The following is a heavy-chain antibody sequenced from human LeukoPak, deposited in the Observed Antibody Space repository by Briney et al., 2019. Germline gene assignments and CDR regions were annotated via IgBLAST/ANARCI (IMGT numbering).Heavy chain of an antibody. J-gene: IGHJ4*02. D-gene: IGHD1-1*01. V-gene: IGHV4-4*09. CDR2: ISTSEST. Sequence: PSETLPLTCTISRGSISTYYWSWIRQPPGKGLEWIGYISTSESTNYNPSLKSRITISVDTSKNQFSLNLSSVTAADTAVYYCARRRTTGTTGYCDYWGQGTLVTVSS. CDR1: RGSISTYY. CDR3: ARRRTTGTTGYCDY.